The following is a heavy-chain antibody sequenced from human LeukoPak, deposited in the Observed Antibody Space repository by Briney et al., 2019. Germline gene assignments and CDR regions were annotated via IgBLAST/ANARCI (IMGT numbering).Heavy chain of an antibody. J-gene: IGHJ4*02. D-gene: IGHD3-10*01. CDR1: GFTVSSNY. Sequence: GGSLRLSCAASGFTVSSNYMSWVRQAPGKGLEWVSVIYSGGSTYYADSVKGRFTISRDNSKNTLYLQMNSLRAEDTAVYYCAKYGSGSYLVGYWGQGTLVTVSS. V-gene: IGHV3-53*01. CDR2: IYSGGST. CDR3: AKYGSGSYLVGY.